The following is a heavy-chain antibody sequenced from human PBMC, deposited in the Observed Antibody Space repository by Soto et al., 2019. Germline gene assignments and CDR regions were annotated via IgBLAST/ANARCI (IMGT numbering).Heavy chain of an antibody. J-gene: IGHJ5*02. CDR1: GFTLSSYG. CDR3: AKTAGYDYVWGSSGLDP. V-gene: IGHV3-30*18. Sequence: PGGSLRLSCAGSGFTLSSYGKHWVRQAPGKGLEWVAVISYDGSDKYYGDSVKGRFTISRDDSKNTLYLQMNSLRVEDTAIYYCAKTAGYDYVWGSSGLDPWGQGSPVTGSS. D-gene: IGHD3-16*01. CDR2: ISYDGSDK.